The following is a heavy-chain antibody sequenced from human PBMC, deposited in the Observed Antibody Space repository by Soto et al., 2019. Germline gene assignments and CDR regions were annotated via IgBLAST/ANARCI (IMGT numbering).Heavy chain of an antibody. V-gene: IGHV3-30*03. Sequence: PERSRRRPCAPADFDLSSYGRHRVRHAPGKGLEWVAASSYDGRETFYADSAKGRFTVSKEMSKNTAFLQMNALRHEDTAVYFCARDSGWPILNFDNWGQGTPVTVSS. D-gene: IGHD3-10*01. CDR2: SSYDGRET. J-gene: IGHJ4*02. CDR3: ARDSGWPILNFDN. CDR1: DFDLSSYG.